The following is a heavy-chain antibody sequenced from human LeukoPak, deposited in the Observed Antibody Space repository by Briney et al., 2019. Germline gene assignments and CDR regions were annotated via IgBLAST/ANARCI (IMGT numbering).Heavy chain of an antibody. Sequence: AASVKVSCKASGGTFSSYAISWVRQAPGQGLEWMGRIIPILGIANYAQKFQGRVTITADKSTSTAYMELSSLRSEDTAVYYCARGPQRPDYDIAAAGTGHYFDYWGQGTLVTVSS. V-gene: IGHV1-69*04. D-gene: IGHD6-13*01. J-gene: IGHJ4*02. CDR3: ARGPQRPDYDIAAAGTGHYFDY. CDR1: GGTFSSYA. CDR2: IIPILGIA.